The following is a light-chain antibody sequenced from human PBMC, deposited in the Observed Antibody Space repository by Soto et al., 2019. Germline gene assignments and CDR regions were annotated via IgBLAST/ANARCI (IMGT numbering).Light chain of an antibody. CDR1: QSVSSN. J-gene: IGKJ1*01. CDR3: QQYHNWPRT. CDR2: GAS. Sequence: EIVMTQSLATLSVSPGERATLSCRASQSVSSNLAWYQQKPGQAPRLLIYGASSRATGIPDRFSGSGSGTDFTLTISRLEPEDFAVYYCQQYHNWPRTFGQGTKVDIK. V-gene: IGKV3D-15*01.